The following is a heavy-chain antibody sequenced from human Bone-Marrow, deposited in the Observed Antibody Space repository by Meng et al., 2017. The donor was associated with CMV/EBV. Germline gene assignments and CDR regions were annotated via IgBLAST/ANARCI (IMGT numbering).Heavy chain of an antibody. V-gene: IGHV3-30*02. CDR1: GFTFSAYY. CDR2: IRYDGSNK. Sequence: GGSLRLSCAASGFTFSAYYMSWIRQATGKGLEWVAFIRYDGSNKYYADSVKGRFTISRDNSKNTLYLQMNSLRAEDTAVYYCAKDLSSEEWLLVADYAYGMDIWGQGTTVTVSS. D-gene: IGHD3-3*01. J-gene: IGHJ6*02. CDR3: AKDLSSEEWLLVADYAYGMDI.